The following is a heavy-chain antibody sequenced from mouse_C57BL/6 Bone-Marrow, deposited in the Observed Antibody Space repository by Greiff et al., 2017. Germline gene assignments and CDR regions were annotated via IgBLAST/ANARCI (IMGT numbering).Heavy chain of an antibody. CDR3: ARRTGYYAMDY. J-gene: IGHJ4*01. V-gene: IGHV1-18*01. CDR2: INPNNGGT. CDR1: GYTFTDYN. Sequence: EVQLQQSGPELVKPGASVKIPCKASGYTFTDYNMDWVKQSHGKSLEWIGDINPNNGGTIYNQKFKGKATLTVDQSSSTAYMELRSLTSEDTAVYYCARRTGYYAMDYWGQGTSVTVSS. D-gene: IGHD4-1*01.